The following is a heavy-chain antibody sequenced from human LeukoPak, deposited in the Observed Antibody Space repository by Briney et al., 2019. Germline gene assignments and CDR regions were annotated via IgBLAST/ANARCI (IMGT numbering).Heavy chain of an antibody. Sequence: GGSLRLSCAASGFTFSSYWMSWVRQAPGKGLEWVANIKQDGSEKYYVDSVKGRFTISRDDAKNSLYLQMNSLRAEDTAVYYCARNGPGTTIFGVLYYYYYYMDVWGKGTTVTVSS. CDR1: GFTFSSYW. CDR2: IKQDGSEK. J-gene: IGHJ6*03. D-gene: IGHD3-3*01. V-gene: IGHV3-7*01. CDR3: ARNGPGTTIFGVLYYYYYYMDV.